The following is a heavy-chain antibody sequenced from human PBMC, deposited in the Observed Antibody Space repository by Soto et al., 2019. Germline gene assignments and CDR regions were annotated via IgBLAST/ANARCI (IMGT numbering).Heavy chain of an antibody. CDR1: GFSLSTSGVG. V-gene: IGHV2-5*02. Sequence: SGPTLVNPTPTLTLTCTFSGFSLSTSGVGVGWIRQPPGKALEWLALIYWDDDKRYSPSLKSRLTITKDTSKNQVVLTMTNMDPVDTATYYCAQVGASYYYDSSGNPFFDYWGQGTLVTVSS. CDR3: AQVGASYYYDSSGNPFFDY. D-gene: IGHD3-22*01. CDR2: IYWDDDK. J-gene: IGHJ4*02.